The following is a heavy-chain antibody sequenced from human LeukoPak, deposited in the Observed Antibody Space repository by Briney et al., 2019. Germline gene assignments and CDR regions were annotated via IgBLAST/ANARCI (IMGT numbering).Heavy chain of an antibody. CDR2: INTNTGNP. D-gene: IGHD3-3*01. CDR3: AREIGTYYDFWSGYYNTRTFDY. CDR1: GYTFTTSA. V-gene: IGHV7-4-1*02. J-gene: IGHJ4*02. Sequence: GASVKVSCKASGYTFTTSAMNWVRQAPGQGLEWMGWINTNTGNPTYAQGFTGRFVFSLDTSVSTAYLQISSLKAEDTAVYYCAREIGTYYDFWSGYYNTRTFDYWGQGTPVTVSS.